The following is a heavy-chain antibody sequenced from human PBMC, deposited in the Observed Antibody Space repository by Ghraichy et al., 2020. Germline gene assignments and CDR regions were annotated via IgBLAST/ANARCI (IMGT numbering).Heavy chain of an antibody. CDR2: IYYSGST. Sequence: SETLSLTCTVSGGSISSSSYYWGWIRQPPGKGLEWIGSIYYSGSTYYNPSLKSRVTISVDTSKNQFSLKLSSVTAADTAVYYCARHMDIVVVPAANWNCWGQGTLVTVSS. V-gene: IGHV4-39*01. CDR3: ARHMDIVVVPAANWNC. CDR1: GGSISSSSYY. D-gene: IGHD2-2*03. J-gene: IGHJ4*02.